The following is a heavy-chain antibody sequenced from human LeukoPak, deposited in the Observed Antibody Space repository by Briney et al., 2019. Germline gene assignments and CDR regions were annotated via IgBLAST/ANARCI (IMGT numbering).Heavy chain of an antibody. CDR3: ARHVAMVAALHY. J-gene: IGHJ4*02. V-gene: IGHV4-39*01. CDR2: NNYSGST. Sequence: SETLSHTCTVSVGSITGSSDYWGWIRHPPGKGREWIGNNNYSGSTYYNPSRKNQVTISVDTSKNQFTLRLSSVTAADTAVYYCARHVAMVAALHYRGQGTLVTVSS. D-gene: IGHD5-18*01. CDR1: VGSITGSSDY.